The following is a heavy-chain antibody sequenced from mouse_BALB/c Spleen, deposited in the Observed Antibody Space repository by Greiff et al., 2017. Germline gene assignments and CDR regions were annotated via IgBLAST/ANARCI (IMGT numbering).Heavy chain of an antibody. Sequence: DVKLVESGGGLVKPGGSLKLSCAASGFTFSSYTMSWVRQTPEKRLEWVATISSGGSYTYYPDSVKGRFTISRDNAKNTLYLQMSSLKSEDTAMYYCTRDTYDYDGGYFDYWGQGTTLTVSS. CDR2: ISSGGSYT. CDR1: GFTFSSYT. CDR3: TRDTYDYDGGYFDY. J-gene: IGHJ2*01. D-gene: IGHD2-4*01. V-gene: IGHV5-6-4*01.